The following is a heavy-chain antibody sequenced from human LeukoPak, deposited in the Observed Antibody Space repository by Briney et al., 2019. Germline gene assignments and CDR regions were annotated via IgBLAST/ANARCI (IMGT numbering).Heavy chain of an antibody. CDR1: GYSSSSAYS. CDR2: IYHNGNT. CDR3: ASYKTYYDSSGNPFDY. Sequence: SETLSLTCTGFGYSSSSAYSWGWIRQPPGKGLEWIGSIYHNGNTYYNSSLKSRVTISVDTSENQFSLKLSSVTAADTAVYYCASYKTYYDSSGNPFDYWGQGTLVTVSS. J-gene: IGHJ4*02. V-gene: IGHV4-38-2*02. D-gene: IGHD3-22*01.